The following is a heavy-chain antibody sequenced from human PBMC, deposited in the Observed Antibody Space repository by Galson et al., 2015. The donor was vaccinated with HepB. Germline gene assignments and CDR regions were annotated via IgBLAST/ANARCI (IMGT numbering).Heavy chain of an antibody. CDR2: IIPIFGTA. D-gene: IGHD6-6*01. Sequence: SVKVSCKASGGTFSSYAISWVRQAPGQGLEWMGGIIPIFGTANYAQKFQGRVTITADESTSTAYMELSSLRSEDTAVYYCARDRGIAARPPYFDYWGQGTLVTVSS. J-gene: IGHJ4*02. CDR1: GGTFSSYA. CDR3: ARDRGIAARPPYFDY. V-gene: IGHV1-69*13.